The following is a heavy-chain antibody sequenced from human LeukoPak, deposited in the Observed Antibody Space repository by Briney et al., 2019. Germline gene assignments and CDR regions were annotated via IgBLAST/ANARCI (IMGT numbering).Heavy chain of an antibody. CDR1: GATKYDNY. CDR2: IYYSGST. D-gene: IGHD4-11*01. CDR3: ARVGGNYFPDY. J-gene: IGHJ4*02. Sequence: SETLSLACSVSGATKYDNYWSWIRQPPGKGLEWIGYIYYSGSTNYNLSLKSRITILVDTSKNQFSLRLSSVTAADTAVYYCARVGGNYFPDYWGQGTLVTVSS. V-gene: IGHV4-59*01.